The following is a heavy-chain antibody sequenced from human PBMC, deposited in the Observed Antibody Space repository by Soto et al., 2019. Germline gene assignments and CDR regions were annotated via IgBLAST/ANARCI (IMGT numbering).Heavy chain of an antibody. D-gene: IGHD3-22*01. Sequence: EASVKVSCKASEDTFTRYYIHCVRQAPGQGLEWMGIINPSGGRTNYAQKFQGRLTVSRDPSTSTVDMQLSALRSEDTAVYYCARDEYYYDSSGSFYGMDVWGQGTTVTVSS. CDR3: ARDEYYYDSSGSFYGMDV. J-gene: IGHJ6*02. CDR1: EDTFTRYY. V-gene: IGHV1-46*01. CDR2: INPSGGRT.